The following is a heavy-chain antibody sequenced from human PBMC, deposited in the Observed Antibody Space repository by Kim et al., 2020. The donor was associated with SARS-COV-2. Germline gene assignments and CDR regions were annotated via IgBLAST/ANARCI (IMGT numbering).Heavy chain of an antibody. CDR2: ISSSSSYI. CDR3: WLGICSGGSCHP. Sequence: GGSLRLSCAASGFTFSSYSMNWVRQAPGKGLEWVSSISSSSSYIYYADSVKGRFTISRDNAKNSLYLQMNSLRAEDTAVYYCWLGICSGGSCHPCGQGTLVTVSS. D-gene: IGHD2-15*01. V-gene: IGHV3-21*01. J-gene: IGHJ5*02. CDR1: GFTFSSYS.